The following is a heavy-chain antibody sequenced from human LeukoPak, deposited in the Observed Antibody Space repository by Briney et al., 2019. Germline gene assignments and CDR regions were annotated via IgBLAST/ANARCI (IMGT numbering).Heavy chain of an antibody. CDR1: GFTFSNYW. D-gene: IGHD4-11*01. CDR3: ATGRTTRY. V-gene: IGHV3-7*01. J-gene: IGHJ4*02. CDR2: INEDGSEK. Sequence: GGSLRLSCVASGFTFSNYWMSWARQAPGKGLEWVANINEDGSEKNYVDSVKGRFIISRDNAKNSLYVQMNNLKSDDAAVYYCATGRTTRYWGQGTLVTVSS.